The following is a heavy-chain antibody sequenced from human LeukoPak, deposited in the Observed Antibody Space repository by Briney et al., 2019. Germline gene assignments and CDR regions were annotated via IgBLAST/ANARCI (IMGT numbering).Heavy chain of an antibody. V-gene: IGHV4-59*08. J-gene: IGHJ4*02. CDR2: IYYSGST. Sequence: SETLSLTCTVSGGSISSYYWSWIRQPPGKGLEWIGYIYYSGSTNYNPSLKSRVTISVDTSKNQFSLELSSVTAADTAVYYCARGNLVALPALDYWGQGTLVTVSS. CDR1: GGSISSYY. D-gene: IGHD2-21*01. CDR3: ARGNLVALPALDY.